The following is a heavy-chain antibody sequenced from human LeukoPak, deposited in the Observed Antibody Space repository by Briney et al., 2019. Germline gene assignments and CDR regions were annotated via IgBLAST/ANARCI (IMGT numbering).Heavy chain of an antibody. CDR2: IYTSGSP. J-gene: IGHJ4*02. CDR3: ARFYSSSSFDY. Sequence: SETLSLTCTVSGGSISSYYWSWIRQPAGKGLEWVGLIYTSGSPNYNPSLKSRVTISVDTSKNQFSLKLSSVTAADTAVYYCARFYSSSSFDYWGQGTLVTVSS. D-gene: IGHD6-6*01. CDR1: GGSISSYY. V-gene: IGHV4-4*07.